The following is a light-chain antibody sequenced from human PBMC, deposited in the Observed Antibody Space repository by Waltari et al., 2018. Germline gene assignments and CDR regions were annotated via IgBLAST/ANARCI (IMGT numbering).Light chain of an antibody. V-gene: IGLV1-44*01. Sequence: QSVLTQPPSVSGTPGQRVSFSCSGSSSNIGSKSVNWYQQVPGTAPKLLIYSNNQRPSGVPDRYSGSTSGTSASLAISGLQSEDEADYYCATWDDSLNGLFGGGTRLTVL. J-gene: IGLJ2*01. CDR3: ATWDDSLNGL. CDR1: SSNIGSKS. CDR2: SNN.